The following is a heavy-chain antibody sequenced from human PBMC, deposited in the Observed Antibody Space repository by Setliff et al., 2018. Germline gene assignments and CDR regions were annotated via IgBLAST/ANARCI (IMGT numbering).Heavy chain of an antibody. CDR1: GFTFINYW. CDR3: ARSSVVGGYSTTYYFDYMDV. CDR2: IKQDGSEK. Sequence: GESLKISCAASGFTFINYWMSWVRQAPGTGLEWLANIKQDGSEKFYVDSVKGRFTISRENAKNSFYLQMNSLTAGDTAVYYCARSSVVGGYSTTYYFDYMDVWGKGTTVTVSS. D-gene: IGHD3-3*01. J-gene: IGHJ6*03. V-gene: IGHV3-7*01.